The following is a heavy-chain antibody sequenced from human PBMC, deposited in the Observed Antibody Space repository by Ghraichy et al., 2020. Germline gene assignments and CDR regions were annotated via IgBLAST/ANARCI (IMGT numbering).Heavy chain of an antibody. D-gene: IGHD1/OR15-1a*01. CDR1: GFNITNFG. CDR2: STGNGRYK. V-gene: IGHV3-21*06. CDR3: AGPPEHDY. J-gene: IGHJ4*02. Sequence: GGSLRLSCVASGFNITNFGLHWVRQAPGKGLEFVASSTGNGRYKTYADSVKGRFTVSRDNVKNSLFLQMDSLRVDDTALYYCAGPPEHDYWGQGTPVTVSS.